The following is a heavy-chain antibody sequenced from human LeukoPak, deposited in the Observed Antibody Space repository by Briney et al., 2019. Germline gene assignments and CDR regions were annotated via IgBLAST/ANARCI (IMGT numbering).Heavy chain of an antibody. CDR2: INHSGST. Sequence: SETLSLTCAVYGGSFSGYYWSWIRQSPGKGLEWIGEINHSGSTNYNPSLKSRVTISVDTSKNQFSLKLSSVTAADTAVYYCARVQAGRYYYYYYYMDVWGKGTTVTVSS. J-gene: IGHJ6*03. V-gene: IGHV4-34*01. D-gene: IGHD6-13*01. CDR3: ARVQAGRYYYYYYYMDV. CDR1: GGSFSGYY.